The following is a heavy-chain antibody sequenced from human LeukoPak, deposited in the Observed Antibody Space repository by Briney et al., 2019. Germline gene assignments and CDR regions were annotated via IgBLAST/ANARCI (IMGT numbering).Heavy chain of an antibody. V-gene: IGHV4-59*08. CDR1: GGSMRDYY. CDR2: TYHSGST. CDR3: ARRRQWLDFDY. Sequence: PLETLSLTCTVSGGSMRDYYWSWIRQPPGKGLEWIGYTYHSGSTDYNPSLKSRVTMSVDTSKNQFSLKLTSVTAADTAVYYCARRRQWLDFDYWGQGTLVTVSS. D-gene: IGHD6-19*01. J-gene: IGHJ4*02.